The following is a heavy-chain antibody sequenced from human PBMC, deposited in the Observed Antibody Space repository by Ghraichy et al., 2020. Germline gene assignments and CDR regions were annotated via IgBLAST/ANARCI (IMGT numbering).Heavy chain of an antibody. J-gene: IGHJ6*02. Sequence: SQTLSLTCAISGDSVSSNSAAWNWIRQSPSRGLEWLGRTYYRSKWYNDYAVSVKSRITINPDTSKNQFSLQLNSVTPEDTAVYYCAKGVLGSSSLADHYGMDVWGQGTTVTVSS. CDR1: GDSVSSNSAA. V-gene: IGHV6-1*01. CDR2: TYYRSKWYN. D-gene: IGHD6-6*01. CDR3: AKGVLGSSSLADHYGMDV.